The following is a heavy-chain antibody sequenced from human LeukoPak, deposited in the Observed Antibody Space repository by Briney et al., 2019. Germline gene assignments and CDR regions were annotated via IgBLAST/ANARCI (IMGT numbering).Heavy chain of an antibody. V-gene: IGHV3-23*01. CDR1: GFTFSSYS. Sequence: GGSLRLSCAASGFTFSSYSMNWVRQAPGKGLEWVSDISGSGGSTYYADSVKGRFTISRDNSKNTLYLQMNSLRAEDTAVYYCAKCLGVRGVMYYFDYWGQGTLVTVSS. CDR3: AKCLGVRGVMYYFDY. CDR2: ISGSGGST. D-gene: IGHD3-10*01. J-gene: IGHJ4*02.